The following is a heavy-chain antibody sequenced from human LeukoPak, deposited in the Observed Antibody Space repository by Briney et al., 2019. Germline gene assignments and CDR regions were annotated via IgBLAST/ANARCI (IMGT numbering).Heavy chain of an antibody. Sequence: SETLSLTCTVSGGSISSYYWSWIRQPPGKGLEWIGYLYYSGSSNYNPSLTSRVTISVDTSKNQYSLKLSSVTAADTAVYCCARGSALIAAAGIIDYWGQGTLVTVSS. CDR3: ARGSALIAAAGIIDY. CDR1: GGSISSYY. J-gene: IGHJ4*02. D-gene: IGHD6-13*01. V-gene: IGHV4-59*01. CDR2: LYYSGSS.